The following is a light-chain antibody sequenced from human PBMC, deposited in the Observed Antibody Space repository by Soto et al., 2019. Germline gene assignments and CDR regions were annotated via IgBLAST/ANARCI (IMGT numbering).Light chain of an antibody. V-gene: IGLV2-14*03. CDR2: DVT. Sequence: QSALTQPASVSGSPGQSITISCTGTSSDVGGYNYVSWYQQHPGKAPKLMIYDVTTRPSGVSNRFSGSKSGNTAFLTISGLQAEDEGDYYCNSYTTTTTQVFGTGTKLTVL. CDR1: SSDVGGYNY. J-gene: IGLJ1*01. CDR3: NSYTTTTTQV.